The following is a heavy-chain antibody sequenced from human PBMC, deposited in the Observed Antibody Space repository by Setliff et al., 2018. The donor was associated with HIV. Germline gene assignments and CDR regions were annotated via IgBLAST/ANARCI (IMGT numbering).Heavy chain of an antibody. CDR1: GYSISSGYY. D-gene: IGHD4-17*01. CDR3: ARGTTLNVVPDAFDI. V-gene: IGHV4-38-2*02. CDR2: IYHAGNT. Sequence: PSETLSLTCTATGYSISSGYYWAWIRQPPGKGLEWIGYIYHAGNTYYNPSLKSRVTISVDTSKNQISLRLNSLTAADTAVYYCARGTTLNVVPDAFDIWGQGTMVTVSS. J-gene: IGHJ3*02.